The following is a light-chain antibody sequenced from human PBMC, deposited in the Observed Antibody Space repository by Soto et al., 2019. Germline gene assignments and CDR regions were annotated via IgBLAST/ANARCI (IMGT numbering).Light chain of an antibody. Sequence: DIQMTQSPASLSASVGDRVTISFRASQSIVRNLNWYQQKPGKAPTLLIFTSSSLQSGVPSRFSGSGSGTDFILTISSLQPEDFATYYCQQCYNWPQWTFGQGTKVDI. CDR3: QQCYNWPQWT. J-gene: IGKJ1*01. CDR1: QSIVRN. CDR2: TSS. V-gene: IGKV1-39*01.